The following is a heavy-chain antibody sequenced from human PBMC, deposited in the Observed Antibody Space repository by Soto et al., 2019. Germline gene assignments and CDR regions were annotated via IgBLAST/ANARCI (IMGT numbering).Heavy chain of an antibody. D-gene: IGHD1-7*01. CDR3: AREEVRNWNFRAPIDY. CDR2: IIPIFGTA. Sequence: QVQLVQSGAEVKKPGSSVKVSCKASGGTFSSYAISWVRQAPGQGLEWMGGIIPIFGTANYAQKFQGRVTITADESTSTAYMELSSQRSEDTAVYYCAREEVRNWNFRAPIDYWGQGTLVTVSS. CDR1: GGTFSSYA. V-gene: IGHV1-69*01. J-gene: IGHJ4*02.